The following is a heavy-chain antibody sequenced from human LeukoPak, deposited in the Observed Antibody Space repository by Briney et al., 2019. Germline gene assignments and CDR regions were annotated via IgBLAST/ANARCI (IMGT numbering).Heavy chain of an antibody. J-gene: IGHJ4*02. Sequence: SGPTLVKPTETLTLACTFSGFSLSTSGVGVGWIRQPPGKALEWLALIYWDDDKRYSPSLKSRLTVTKDTSKNLVVLTMTSMDPVDTATYYCGRTAAGRPFDYWGQGTLVTVSS. D-gene: IGHD6-13*01. CDR2: IYWDDDK. CDR3: GRTAAGRPFDY. V-gene: IGHV2-5*02. CDR1: GFSLSTSGVG.